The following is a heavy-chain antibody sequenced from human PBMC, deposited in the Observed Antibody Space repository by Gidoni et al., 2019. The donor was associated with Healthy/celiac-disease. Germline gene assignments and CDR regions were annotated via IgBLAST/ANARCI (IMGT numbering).Heavy chain of an antibody. CDR1: GFTFSSYA. CDR2: ISYDGSNK. Sequence: QVQLVESGGGVVQPGRSLRLSCAASGFTFSSYAMHWVRQAPGKGLEWVAVISYDGSNKYYADSVKGRFTISRDNSKNTLYLQMNSLRAEDTAVYYCARDHSQLPGYWGQGTLVTVSS. CDR3: ARDHSQLPGY. D-gene: IGHD2-2*01. J-gene: IGHJ4*02. V-gene: IGHV3-30-3*01.